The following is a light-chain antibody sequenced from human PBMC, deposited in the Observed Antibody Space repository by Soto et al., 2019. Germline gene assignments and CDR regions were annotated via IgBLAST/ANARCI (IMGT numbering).Light chain of an antibody. V-gene: IGLV2-11*01. Sequence: QSALTQPRSVSGSPGQSVTISCTGSSSDVGGYNYVSWYQHHPGKAPKLMIYDVSRRPSGVPDRFSGSKSGNTASLTISGLQAEDEADYYCCSYPGSHTWVFGGGTKVTVL. CDR1: SSDVGGYNY. CDR2: DVS. J-gene: IGLJ3*02. CDR3: CSYPGSHTWV.